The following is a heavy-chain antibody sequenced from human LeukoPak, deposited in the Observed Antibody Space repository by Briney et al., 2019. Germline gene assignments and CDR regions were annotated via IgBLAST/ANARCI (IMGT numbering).Heavy chain of an antibody. CDR1: GYTFTGYY. J-gene: IGHJ4*02. CDR3: ARDLDYDFWSGYHPFDY. V-gene: IGHV1-2*02. CDR2: INPNSGGT. Sequence: ASVKVSCKASGYTFTGYYMHWVRQAPGQGLEWMGWINPNSGGTNYAQKFQGRVTMTRDTSISTAYMELSRLRSDDTAVYYCARDLDYDFWSGYHPFDYRGQGTLVTVSS. D-gene: IGHD3-3*01.